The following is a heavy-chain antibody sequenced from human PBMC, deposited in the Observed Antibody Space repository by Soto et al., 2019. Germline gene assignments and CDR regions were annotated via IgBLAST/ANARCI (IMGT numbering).Heavy chain of an antibody. Sequence: ASVKVSCKASGGTFSSYAISWVRRAPGQGLEWMGGIIPIFGTANYAQKFQGRVTITADESTSTAYMELSSLRSEDTAVYYCARDTSSGSAFDYRGQGTRLTVSS. CDR1: GGTFSSYA. CDR2: IIPIFGTA. D-gene: IGHD1-26*01. J-gene: IGHJ4*02. CDR3: ARDTSSGSAFDY. V-gene: IGHV1-69*13.